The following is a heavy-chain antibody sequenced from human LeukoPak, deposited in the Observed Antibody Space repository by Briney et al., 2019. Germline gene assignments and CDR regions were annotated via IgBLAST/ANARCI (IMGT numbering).Heavy chain of an antibody. CDR1: GFDFSSYA. V-gene: IGHV3-23*01. J-gene: IGHJ4*02. Sequence: GESLRLSCAASGFDFSSYAVSWVRQAPGKRLEWVSAITGSGGSTYYADSVKGRFTVSRDNPRNTLYLQMNSLRAEDTAVYYCGKDEQGFGMQTSHWGQGTLVTVSS. CDR2: ITGSGGST. D-gene: IGHD1-14*01. CDR3: GKDEQGFGMQTSH.